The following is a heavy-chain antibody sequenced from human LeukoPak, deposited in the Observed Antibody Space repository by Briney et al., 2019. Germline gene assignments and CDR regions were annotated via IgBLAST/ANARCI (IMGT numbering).Heavy chain of an antibody. V-gene: IGHV4-34*01. CDR2: INHSGGT. J-gene: IGHJ4*02. CDR3: ARALLTTVTTS. D-gene: IGHD4-17*01. Sequence: PSETLSLTCAVYGGSFSGYYWSWIRQPPGKGLEWIGEINHSGGTNYNPSLKSRVTISVDTSKNQFSLKLSSVTAADTAVYYCARALLTTVTTSWGQGTLVTVSS. CDR1: GGSFSGYY.